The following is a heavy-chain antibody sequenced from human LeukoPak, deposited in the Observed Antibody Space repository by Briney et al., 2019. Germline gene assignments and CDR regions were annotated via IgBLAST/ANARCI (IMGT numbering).Heavy chain of an antibody. CDR3: ATWELRDYYYYGMDV. Sequence: ASVKVSCKVSGYTLTELSMHWVRPAPGKGLEWMGGFDPEDGETIYAQKFQGRVTMTEDTSTDTAYMELSSLRSEDTAVYYCATWELRDYYYYGMDVWGQGTTVTVSS. V-gene: IGHV1-24*01. CDR1: GYTLTELS. CDR2: FDPEDGET. J-gene: IGHJ6*02. D-gene: IGHD1-26*01.